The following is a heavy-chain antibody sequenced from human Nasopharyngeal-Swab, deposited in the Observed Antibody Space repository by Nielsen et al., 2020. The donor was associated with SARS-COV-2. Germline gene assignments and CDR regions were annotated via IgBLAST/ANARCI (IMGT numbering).Heavy chain of an antibody. Sequence: SETLSLTCTVSGGSISSGGYYWSWIRQHPGKGLEWIGYIYYSGSTYYNPSLKSRVTISVDTSKNQFSLKLSSVTAADTAVYYCAGAVAGRNWYFDLWGRGTLVTVSS. CDR2: IYYSGST. J-gene: IGHJ2*01. CDR3: AGAVAGRNWYFDL. CDR1: GGSISSGGYY. V-gene: IGHV4-31*03. D-gene: IGHD6-19*01.